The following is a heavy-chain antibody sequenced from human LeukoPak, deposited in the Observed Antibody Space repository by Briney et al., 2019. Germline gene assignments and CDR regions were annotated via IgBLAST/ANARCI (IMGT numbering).Heavy chain of an antibody. CDR2: INHSGST. CDR3: ARGNPARWGVLDY. J-gene: IGHJ4*02. CDR1: GGSFSGYY. D-gene: IGHD3-10*01. Sequence: SETLSLTCAVYGGSFSGYYWSWIRQPPGKGLEWIGEINHSGSTNYNPSLKSRVTISVDTSKNQFSLKLSSVTAADTAVYYCARGNPARWGVLDYWGQGTLVTVSS. V-gene: IGHV4-34*01.